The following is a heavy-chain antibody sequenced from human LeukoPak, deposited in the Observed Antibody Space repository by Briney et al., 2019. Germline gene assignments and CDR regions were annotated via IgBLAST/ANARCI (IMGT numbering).Heavy chain of an antibody. CDR3: ARIVDYGGNSAAFDI. CDR1: SYTFTSYG. J-gene: IGHJ3*02. V-gene: IGHV1-18*01. CDR2: ISAYNGNT. Sequence: GASVKVSCKASSYTFTSYGISWVRQAPGQGLEWMGWISAYNGNTNYAQKLQGRVTMTTDTSTSTAYMELRSLTSDDTAVYYCARIVDYGGNSAAFDIWGQGTMVTVSS. D-gene: IGHD4-23*01.